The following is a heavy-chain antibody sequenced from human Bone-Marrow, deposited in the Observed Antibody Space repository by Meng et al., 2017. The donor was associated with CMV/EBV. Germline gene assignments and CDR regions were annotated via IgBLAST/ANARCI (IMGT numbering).Heavy chain of an antibody. Sequence: SVKVSCKASGGSLSTYGINWVRQAPGQGLEWMGGILPVFGSTKYAQQFQGRVTLSLDESTGTAYTDLGSLRSDDTAVYFCARVGYCSTPGCEKGGLDIWAQGTLVTVSS. CDR3: ARVGYCSTPGCEKGGLDI. D-gene: IGHD2-2*03. V-gene: IGHV1-69*13. J-gene: IGHJ3*02. CDR1: GGSLSTYG. CDR2: ILPVFGST.